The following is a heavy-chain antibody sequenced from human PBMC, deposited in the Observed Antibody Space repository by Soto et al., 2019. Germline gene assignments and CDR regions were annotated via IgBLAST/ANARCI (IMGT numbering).Heavy chain of an antibody. Sequence: QVQLVESGGGVVQPGTSLRLSCAASAFTFRSHGMHWFRQAVGKGLEWVAVVSYDSSNIYYADSVKGRFTISRDNSKSTLCLQMNALRVEDTAIYYCAKSRQLLFRDQWLADDHWGQGTLVTVSS. J-gene: IGHJ4*02. CDR2: VSYDSSNI. CDR3: AKSRQLLFRDQWLADDH. D-gene: IGHD6-19*01. V-gene: IGHV3-30*18. CDR1: AFTFRSHG.